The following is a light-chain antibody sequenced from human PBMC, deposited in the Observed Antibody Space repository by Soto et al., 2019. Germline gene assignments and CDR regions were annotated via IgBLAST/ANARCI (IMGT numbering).Light chain of an antibody. Sequence: QSVLTQPASVSGSPGQSITISCTGANSDIGDWNYVSWYQQYPGKVPKVIIYEVNYRPSGVSYRFSGSKSGNTASLTISGLQAEDEADYYCSSFSSGTTLFVFGGGTKVTVL. J-gene: IGLJ1*01. CDR3: SSFSSGTTLFV. CDR2: EVN. V-gene: IGLV2-14*01. CDR1: NSDIGDWNY.